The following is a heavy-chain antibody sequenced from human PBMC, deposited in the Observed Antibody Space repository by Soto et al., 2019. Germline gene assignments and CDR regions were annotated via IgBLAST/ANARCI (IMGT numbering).Heavy chain of an antibody. CDR3: ARVPKQWLVAWYFDL. CDR2: ISYDGSNK. J-gene: IGHJ2*01. CDR1: GFTFRSYA. Sequence: QVQLVESGGGVVQPGRSLRLSCAASGFTFRSYAMQWVRQAPVKGLEWVAVISYDGSNKYYADSVKGRFTISRDNSKNTLYLQMNSLRAEDTAVYYCARVPKQWLVAWYFDLWGRGTLVTVSS. V-gene: IGHV3-30-3*01. D-gene: IGHD6-19*01.